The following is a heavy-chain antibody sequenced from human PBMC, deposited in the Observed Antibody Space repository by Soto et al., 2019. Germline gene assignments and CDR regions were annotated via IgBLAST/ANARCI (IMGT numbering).Heavy chain of an antibody. J-gene: IGHJ5*02. D-gene: IGHD1-26*01. CDR2: IYATGTT. Sequence: SETLSLTCTASGASISGFYWSWIRKSAGKGLEWIGRIYATGTTDYNPSLKSRVMMSVDTSKKQFSLKLRTVTAADTAVYYCVRDGTKTLRDWFDPWGQGISVTVSS. CDR3: VRDGTKTLRDWFDP. V-gene: IGHV4-4*07. CDR1: GASISGFY.